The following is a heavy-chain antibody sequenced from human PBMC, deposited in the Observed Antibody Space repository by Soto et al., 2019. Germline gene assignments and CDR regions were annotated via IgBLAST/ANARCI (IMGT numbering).Heavy chain of an antibody. Sequence: SETLSLTCTVSGAPITTAYYWTWVRQHPVKGLEWIGHIYYTGSTYYNPSLKSRLNISLDTSKNQFSLQLESVTAADTAIYFCARGRRFDPWGQGTLVTVSS. CDR1: GAPITTAYY. J-gene: IGHJ5*02. CDR2: IYYTGST. V-gene: IGHV4-31*03. CDR3: ARGRRFDP.